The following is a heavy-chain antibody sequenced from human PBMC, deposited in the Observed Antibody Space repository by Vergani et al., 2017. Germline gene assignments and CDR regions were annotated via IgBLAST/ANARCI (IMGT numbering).Heavy chain of an antibody. Sequence: EVQLVESGGGLVEPGRSLRLSCAASGFRFDDHAMHWVRQGPGKGLEWVAGISWRSESVGYADSVKGRFTISRDTSKKTLSLQMRSLRADDTAVYYCAKDGRENSDYGYFDYWGQGTLVTVSS. V-gene: IGHV3-9*01. CDR2: ISWRSESV. D-gene: IGHD4-17*01. CDR1: GFRFDDHA. J-gene: IGHJ4*02. CDR3: AKDGRENSDYGYFDY.